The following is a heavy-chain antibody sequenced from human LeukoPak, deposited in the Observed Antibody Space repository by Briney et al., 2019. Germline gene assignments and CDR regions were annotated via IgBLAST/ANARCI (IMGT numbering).Heavy chain of an antibody. V-gene: IGHV4-39*01. CDR2: IYYSGST. CDR3: ARLITMIVVPLGYFDH. Sequence: SETRSLTCTVSGGSISSSSYYWGWIRQPPGKGLEWIGSIYYSGSTYYNPSLKSRVTISVDTSKNQFSLKLSSVTAADTAVYYCARLITMIVVPLGYFDHWGQGTLVTVSS. D-gene: IGHD3-22*01. CDR1: GGSISSSSYY. J-gene: IGHJ4*02.